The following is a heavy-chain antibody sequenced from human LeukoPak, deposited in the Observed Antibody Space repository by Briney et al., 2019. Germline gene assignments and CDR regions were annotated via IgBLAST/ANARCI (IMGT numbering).Heavy chain of an antibody. CDR2: IGNTET. V-gene: IGHV3-23*01. CDR3: AKDWIQFNRVFDCFDS. J-gene: IGHJ4*02. D-gene: IGHD5-18*01. CDR1: GFPFETNA. Sequence: GGSLRLSCATSGFPFETNAMSWVRQAPGKGLEWVATIGNTETFYADSVTGRFTISRDNSKNTVNLQMSRLRVEDTAIYYCAKDWIQFNRVFDCFDSWGQGTLVTVSS.